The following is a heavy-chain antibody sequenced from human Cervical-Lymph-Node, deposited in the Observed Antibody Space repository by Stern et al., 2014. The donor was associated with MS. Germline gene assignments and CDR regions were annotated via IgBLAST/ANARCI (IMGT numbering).Heavy chain of an antibody. Sequence: VQLVQSGAEVKKPGESLRISCKGSGYGFTDYWIGWVRQVPGRGLEWMGTLYPGDSDTRYSPSFQAQGTPSAQQSITNAYLQWRSLKASDTAIYYCARKTGGFDRWGQGTLVTVSS. CDR1: GYGFTDYW. CDR3: ARKTGGFDR. CDR2: LYPGDSDT. J-gene: IGHJ4*02. D-gene: IGHD3-10*01. V-gene: IGHV5-51*03.